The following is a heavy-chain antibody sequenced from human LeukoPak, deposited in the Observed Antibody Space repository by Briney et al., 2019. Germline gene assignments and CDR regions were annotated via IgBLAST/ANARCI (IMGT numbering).Heavy chain of an antibody. CDR2: ISSSSSYI. V-gene: IGHV3-21*01. CDR3: ARGMTDAFDI. J-gene: IGHJ3*02. CDR1: GFTFSSYS. Sequence: GGSLRLSCAASGFTFSSYSMNWVRQAPGKGLEWVSSISSSSSYIYYANSVKGRFTISRDNAKNSLYLQMNSLRAEDTAVYYCARGMTDAFDIWGQGTMVTVSS.